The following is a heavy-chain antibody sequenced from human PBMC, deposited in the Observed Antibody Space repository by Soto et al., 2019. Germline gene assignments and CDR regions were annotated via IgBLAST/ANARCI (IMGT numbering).Heavy chain of an antibody. CDR1: GGSISIINW. V-gene: IGHV4-4*02. Sequence: PSETLSLTCAVSGGSISIINWWSWVRQPPGKGLQWIGEIYHSGSTNYIPSLKSRVTISVDKSRNQFSLKLSSVTAADTAVYYCARRWGEGRVDYWGQGTLVTVSS. J-gene: IGHJ4*02. D-gene: IGHD3-10*01. CDR2: IYHSGST. CDR3: ARRWGEGRVDY.